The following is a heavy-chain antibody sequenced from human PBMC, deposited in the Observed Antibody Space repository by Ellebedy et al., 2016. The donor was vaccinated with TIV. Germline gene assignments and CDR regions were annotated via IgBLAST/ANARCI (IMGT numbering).Heavy chain of an antibody. CDR3: ARSPSVDTAFFQWFDP. D-gene: IGHD5-18*01. Sequence: AASVKVSCKASGYTFTSYYMHWVRQAPGQGLEWMGIINPSGGSTSYAQKFQGRVTITRDTSASTAYMELSSLRSEDTAVYYCARSPSVDTAFFQWFDPWGQGTLVTVSS. J-gene: IGHJ5*02. CDR1: GYTFTSYY. V-gene: IGHV1-46*01. CDR2: INPSGGST.